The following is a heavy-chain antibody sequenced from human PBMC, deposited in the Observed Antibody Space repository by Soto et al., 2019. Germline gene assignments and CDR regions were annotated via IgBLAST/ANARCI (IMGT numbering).Heavy chain of an antibody. J-gene: IGHJ5*02. D-gene: IGHD2-15*01. CDR1: GGTFSSYA. V-gene: IGHV1-69*01. CDR3: XXXXCSGGSCYSDYNWFDP. Sequence: QVQLVQSGAEVKKPGSSVKVSCKASGGTFSSYAISWVRQAPGQGLEWMGGIIPIFGTANYAQKFQGRVTITAEESTSTAYMELSSLRSEYTXVXYCXXXXCSGGSCYSDYNWFDPWGQGTLVTVSS. CDR2: IIPIFGTA.